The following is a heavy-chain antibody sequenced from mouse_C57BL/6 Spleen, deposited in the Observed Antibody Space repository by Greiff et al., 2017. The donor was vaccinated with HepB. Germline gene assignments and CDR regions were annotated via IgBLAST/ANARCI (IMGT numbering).Heavy chain of an antibody. CDR1: GFTFSSYA. J-gene: IGHJ3*01. CDR2: ISDGGSYT. CDR3: ARDENGNSWFAY. D-gene: IGHD2-1*01. Sequence: EVQVVESGGGLVKPGGSLKLSCAASGFTFSSYAMSWVRQTPEKRLEWVATISDGGSYTYYPDNVKGRFTISRDNAKNNLYLQMSHLKSEDTAMYYCARDENGNSWFAYWGQGTLVTVSA. V-gene: IGHV5-4*01.